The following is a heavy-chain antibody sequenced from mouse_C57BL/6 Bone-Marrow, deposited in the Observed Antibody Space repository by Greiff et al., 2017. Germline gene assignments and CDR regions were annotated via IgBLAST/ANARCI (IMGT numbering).Heavy chain of an antibody. D-gene: IGHD2-14*01. CDR3: ARARVHYYAMDD. J-gene: IGHJ4*01. CDR1: GFTFSDYG. V-gene: IGHV5-17*01. CDR2: ISSGSSTI. Sequence: EVKLVESGGGLVKPGGSLKLSCAASGFTFSDYGMHWVRQAPEKGLEWVAYISSGSSTIYYADTMKGRFTISRDNAKNTLFLQMTSLRSEDTAMYYCARARVHYYAMDDWGQGTSVTVSS.